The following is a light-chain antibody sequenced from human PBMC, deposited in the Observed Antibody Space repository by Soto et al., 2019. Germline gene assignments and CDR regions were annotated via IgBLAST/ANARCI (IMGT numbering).Light chain of an antibody. CDR3: QQSYSTPERT. CDR2: AAS. Sequence: DIQMTQSPSTLSGSVGDRVTITCRASQSISSYLNWYQQKPGKAPKLLIYAASSLQSGVPSRFSGSGSGTDFTLTISSLQPEDFATYYCQQSYSTPERTFGQGTKVDIK. CDR1: QSISSY. J-gene: IGKJ1*01. V-gene: IGKV1-39*01.